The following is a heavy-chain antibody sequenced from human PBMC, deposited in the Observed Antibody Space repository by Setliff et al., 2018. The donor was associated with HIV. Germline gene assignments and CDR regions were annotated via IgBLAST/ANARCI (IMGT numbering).Heavy chain of an antibody. Sequence: SETLSLTCAVYGRSLSGYYWSWIRQPPGKGLEWIGHIFTSGSTTYNPSLKSRVSISLDTSKNQFSLKLSSVTAADTAVYYCARGRGSYWGQGTLVTVSS. J-gene: IGHJ4*02. CDR3: ARGRGSY. V-gene: IGHV4-4*08. CDR2: IFTSGST. D-gene: IGHD1-26*01. CDR1: GRSLSGYY.